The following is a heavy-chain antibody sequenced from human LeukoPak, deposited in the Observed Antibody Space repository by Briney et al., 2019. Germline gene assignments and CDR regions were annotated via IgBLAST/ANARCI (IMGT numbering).Heavy chain of an antibody. J-gene: IGHJ4*02. CDR2: ISSSSTI. CDR3: ARDQGPFDY. CDR1: GFTFSSYS. Sequence: GGSLRLSCAASGFTFSSYSMNWVRQAPGKGLEWVSYISSSSTIYYADSVKGRFTISRDNAKNSLYLQMNSLRAEDTAVYYCARDQGPFDYWGQGTLVTVSS. V-gene: IGHV3-48*04.